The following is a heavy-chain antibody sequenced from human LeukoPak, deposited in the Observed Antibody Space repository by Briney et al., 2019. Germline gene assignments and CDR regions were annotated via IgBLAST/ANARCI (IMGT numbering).Heavy chain of an antibody. V-gene: IGHV3-49*04. CDR2: IRSKAYSATT. CDR1: GFTFGDYT. Sequence: GGSLRLSCTASGFTFGDYTMSWVRQAPGKGLEWVGFIRSKAYSATTEYAASVKGRFTISRDDSKSIAYLQMNSLKTEDTAMYYCTRDGATLDYWGQGTLVTVSS. CDR3: TRDGATLDY. D-gene: IGHD1-26*01. J-gene: IGHJ4*02.